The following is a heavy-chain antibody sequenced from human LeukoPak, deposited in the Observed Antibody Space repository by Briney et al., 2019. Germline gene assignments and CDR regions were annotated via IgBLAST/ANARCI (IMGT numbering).Heavy chain of an antibody. CDR3: ARAMRWTSGPVELGWFDR. V-gene: IGHV4-59*01. J-gene: IGHJ5*02. CDR2: IYFRGAT. Sequence: SATLSLTCSASGASFSDYYWTWLRRPPGGRLEWIGHIYFRGATKYNHSLKNRVTISVDTSKNQVSLTLTSVTAACTAVYYCARAMRWTSGPVELGWFDRWGQGTLVTVSS. CDR1: GASFSDYY. D-gene: IGHD1-1*01.